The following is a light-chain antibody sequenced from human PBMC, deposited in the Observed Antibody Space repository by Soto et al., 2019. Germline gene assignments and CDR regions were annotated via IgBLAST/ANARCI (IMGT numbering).Light chain of an antibody. CDR1: QSVSSN. V-gene: IGKV3D-15*01. CDR2: GAS. CDR3: QQYNNWPMYT. Sequence: EIGMTQSPATLSVSPGERATLSRRASQSVSSNLAWYQQKPGQAPRLLIYGASTRATGIPARFSGSGSGTEFTLTISSLQSEDFAVYYCQQYNNWPMYTFGQGTKVDIK. J-gene: IGKJ2*01.